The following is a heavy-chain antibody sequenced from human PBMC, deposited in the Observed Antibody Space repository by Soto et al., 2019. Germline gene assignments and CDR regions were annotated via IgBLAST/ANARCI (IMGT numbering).Heavy chain of an antibody. CDR1: GFTFSDCW. D-gene: IGHD3-16*02. CDR3: STYDYISGSCRYRWAY. CDR2: VLSKSDGGTT. V-gene: IGHV3-15*01. J-gene: IGHJ4*02. Sequence: EVQLVESGGGLVKPGGSLRLSCAASGFTFSDCWMGWVRQAPGKGREWVGRVLSKSDGGTTDYAAPVKGRFTISRDDSENMMYLQMNSLRTEDTAVYYCSTYDYISGSCRYRWAYWGQGTLVTVSS.